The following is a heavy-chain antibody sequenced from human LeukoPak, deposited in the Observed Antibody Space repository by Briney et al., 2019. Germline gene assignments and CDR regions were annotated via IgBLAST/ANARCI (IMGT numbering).Heavy chain of an antibody. CDR3: TRNIPEAVAGTDY. Sequence: GGSLRLSCAASGFTFSGSAMHWVRQASGKGLEWVGRIRSKANSYATAYAASAKGRFTISRDDSKNTAYLQMNSLKTEDTAVYYCTRNIPEAVAGTDYWGQGTLVTVSS. CDR2: IRSKANSYAT. CDR1: GFTFSGSA. V-gene: IGHV3-73*01. J-gene: IGHJ4*02. D-gene: IGHD6-19*01.